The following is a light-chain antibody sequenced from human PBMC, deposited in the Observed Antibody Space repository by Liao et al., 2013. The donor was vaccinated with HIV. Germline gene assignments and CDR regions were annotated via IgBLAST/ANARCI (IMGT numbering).Light chain of an antibody. V-gene: IGLV3-21*01. J-gene: IGLJ1*01. Sequence: SYVLTQPPSVSVAPGKTARITCGGNKIGSKSVHWYQQKPGQAPVLVIYYDSDRPSGIPERFSGSSSGNTATLTISGTQAIDEADYYCQTWDPTTTSYVFGTGTKVTVL. CDR3: QTWDPTTTSYV. CDR1: KIGSKS. CDR2: YDS.